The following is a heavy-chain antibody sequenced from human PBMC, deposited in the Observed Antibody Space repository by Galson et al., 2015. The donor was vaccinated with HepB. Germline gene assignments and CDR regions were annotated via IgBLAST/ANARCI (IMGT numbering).Heavy chain of an antibody. CDR1: GFTFDDYA. V-gene: IGHV3-9*01. D-gene: IGHD4-17*01. CDR3: AKIIAPMTTVTTSLGAFDI. Sequence: SLRLSCAASGFTFDDYAMHWVRQAPGKGLEWVSGISWNSGSIGYADSVKGRFTISRDNAKNSLYLQMNSLRAEDTALYYCAKIIAPMTTVTTSLGAFDIWGQGTMVTVSS. J-gene: IGHJ3*02. CDR2: ISWNSGSI.